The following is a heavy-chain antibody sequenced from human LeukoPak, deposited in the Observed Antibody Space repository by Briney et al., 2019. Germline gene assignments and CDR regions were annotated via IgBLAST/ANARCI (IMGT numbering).Heavy chain of an antibody. CDR2: SDPEDGET. D-gene: IGHD3-10*01. Sequence: ASVKVSCKVSGYTLTELSMHWVRQAPGKGLEWMGGSDPEDGETIYAQKFQGRVTMTEDTSTDTAYMELSSLRSEDTAVYYCATAPYGSGSRIDYWGQGTLVTVSS. V-gene: IGHV1-24*01. CDR3: ATAPYGSGSRIDY. CDR1: GYTLTELS. J-gene: IGHJ4*02.